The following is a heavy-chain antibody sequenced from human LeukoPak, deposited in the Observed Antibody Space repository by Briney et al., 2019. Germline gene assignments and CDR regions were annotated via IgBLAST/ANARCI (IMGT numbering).Heavy chain of an antibody. D-gene: IGHD2-15*01. CDR3: AKTDTEYCDDTSGGSCYSYYYYGMDV. CDR1: GFTFSSYA. J-gene: IGHJ6*02. Sequence: GGSLRLSCAASGFTFSSYAMSWVRQAPGKGLEWVSAISGSGGSTYYADSVKGRFTISRDNSKNTLYLQMNSLRAEDTAVYYCAKTDTEYCDDTSGGSCYSYYYYGMDVWDQGTTVTVSS. V-gene: IGHV3-23*01. CDR2: ISGSGGST.